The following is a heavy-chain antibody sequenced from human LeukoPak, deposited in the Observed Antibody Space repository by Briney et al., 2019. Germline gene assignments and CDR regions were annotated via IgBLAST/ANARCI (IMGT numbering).Heavy chain of an antibody. D-gene: IGHD6-13*01. CDR2: IYYSGST. J-gene: IGHJ5*02. Sequence: PSETLSLTCAVYGGSFSGYYWSWIRQPPGKGLEWIGYIYYSGSTNYNPSLRSRVTISVDTSKNQFSLKLSSVTAADTAVYYCARGSSSWYVLNWFDPWGQGTLVTVSS. CDR1: GGSFSGYY. V-gene: IGHV4-59*01. CDR3: ARGSSSWYVLNWFDP.